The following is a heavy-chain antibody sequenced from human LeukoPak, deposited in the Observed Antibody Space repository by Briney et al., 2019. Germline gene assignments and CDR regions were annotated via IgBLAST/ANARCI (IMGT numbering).Heavy chain of an antibody. V-gene: IGHV4-61*02. Sequence: SETLSLTCTVSGDSTSSGSYYWSWIRQPAGKGLEWIGRIYSGGSTNYNPSLKSRVTISVDTSKNQFSLKLSSVTAADTAVYYCARDRGCSGDPARFDPWGQGTLVTVSS. CDR2: IYSGGST. J-gene: IGHJ5*02. D-gene: IGHD2-15*01. CDR1: GDSTSSGSYY. CDR3: ARDRGCSGDPARFDP.